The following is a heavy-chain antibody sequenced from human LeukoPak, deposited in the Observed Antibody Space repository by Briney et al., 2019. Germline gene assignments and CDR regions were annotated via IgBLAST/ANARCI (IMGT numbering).Heavy chain of an antibody. Sequence: AASVKVSFTASGGTFSSYAISWVRQAPGQGLEWMGGIIPIFGTANYAQKFQGRVTITADESTSTAYMELSSLRSEDTAVYYCARGMTTVTTRLDYWGQGTLVTVSS. CDR3: ARGMTTVTTRLDY. CDR2: IIPIFGTA. D-gene: IGHD4-17*01. CDR1: GGTFSSYA. V-gene: IGHV1-69*13. J-gene: IGHJ4*02.